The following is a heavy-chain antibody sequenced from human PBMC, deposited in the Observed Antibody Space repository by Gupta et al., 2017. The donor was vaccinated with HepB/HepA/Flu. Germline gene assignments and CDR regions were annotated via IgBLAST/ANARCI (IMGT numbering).Heavy chain of an antibody. CDR3: AKSMAGSNDY. J-gene: IGHJ4*02. V-gene: IGHV3-74*01. CDR1: GFTFSNYW. D-gene: IGHD5-24*01. CDR2: INTVGTTT. Sequence: EGQVVESGGGLVQPGGSLRLSCAASGFTFSNYWMHWFRQAPGKGLVWVSRINTVGTTTNYADYVKGRFTISRDNAKNMLCLQMNSLTAEDTAVYYCAKSMAGSNDYWGQGTLVIVSS.